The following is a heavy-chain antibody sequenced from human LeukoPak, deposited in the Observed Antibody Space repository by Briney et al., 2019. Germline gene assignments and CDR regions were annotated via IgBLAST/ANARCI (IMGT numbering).Heavy chain of an antibody. D-gene: IGHD5-12*01. CDR1: GFTFSSYA. Sequence: QPGGSLRLSCAASGFTFSSYAMHWVRQAPGKGLEWVAVISYDGSNKYYADSVKGRFTISRDNSKNTLYLQMNSLRAEDTAVYYCASFYSGYPNWFDPWGQGTLVTVSS. V-gene: IGHV3-30*04. J-gene: IGHJ5*02. CDR3: ASFYSGYPNWFDP. CDR2: ISYDGSNK.